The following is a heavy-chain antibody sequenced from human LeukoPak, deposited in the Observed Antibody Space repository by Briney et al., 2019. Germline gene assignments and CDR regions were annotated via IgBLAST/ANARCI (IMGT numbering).Heavy chain of an antibody. CDR2: ISSSSNVI. CDR1: GFTFNSYA. Sequence: GGSLRLSCAASGFTFNSYAFNWIRQAPGKGLEWVSYISSSSNVIYYTDSVKGRFTISRDNARNLLSLQMNSLRAEDTAVYYCARGDPIYDFWSGGDYWGQGSLVTVSS. J-gene: IGHJ4*02. D-gene: IGHD3-3*01. CDR3: ARGDPIYDFWSGGDY. V-gene: IGHV3-48*01.